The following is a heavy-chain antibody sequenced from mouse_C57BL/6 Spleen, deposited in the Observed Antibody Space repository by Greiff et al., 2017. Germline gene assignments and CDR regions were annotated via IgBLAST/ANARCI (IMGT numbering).Heavy chain of an antibody. Sequence: QVQLKQPGTELVKPGASVKLSCKASGYTFTSYWMHWVKQRPGQGLEWIGNINPSNGGTNYNEKFKSKATLTVDKSSSTAYMQLSSLTSEDSAVYYCARERPITTVVEGYFDVWGTGTTVTVSS. D-gene: IGHD1-1*01. CDR2: INPSNGGT. CDR1: GYTFTSYW. J-gene: IGHJ1*03. CDR3: ARERPITTVVEGYFDV. V-gene: IGHV1-53*01.